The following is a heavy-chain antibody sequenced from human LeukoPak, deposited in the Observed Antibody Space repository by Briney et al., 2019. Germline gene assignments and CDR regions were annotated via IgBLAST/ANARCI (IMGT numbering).Heavy chain of an antibody. V-gene: IGHV1-69*13. CDR3: ARDTGYGSGSYDY. CDR1: GGTFSSYA. J-gene: IGHJ4*02. CDR2: IIPIFGTA. Sequence: GASVKVSCKASGGTFSSYAISWVRQAPGQGLERMGGIIPIFGTANYAQKFQGRVTITADESTSTAYMELRSLRSDDTAVYYCARDTGYGSGSYDYWGQGTLVTVSS. D-gene: IGHD3-10*01.